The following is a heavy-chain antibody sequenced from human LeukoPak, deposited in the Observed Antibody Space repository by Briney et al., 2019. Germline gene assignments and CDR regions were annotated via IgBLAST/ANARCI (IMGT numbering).Heavy chain of an antibody. CDR2: IYPGDSDT. D-gene: IGHD6-19*01. J-gene: IGHJ5*02. CDR1: GYSFTSYW. V-gene: IGHV5-51*01. CDR3: AISVAGTVGINWFDP. Sequence: GESLKISCKGSGYSFTSYWIGWVRQMPGKGLEWMGIIYPGDSDTRYSPSFQGQGTISADKSISTAYLQWSSLKASDTAMYYCAISVAGTVGINWFDPWGQGTLVTVSS.